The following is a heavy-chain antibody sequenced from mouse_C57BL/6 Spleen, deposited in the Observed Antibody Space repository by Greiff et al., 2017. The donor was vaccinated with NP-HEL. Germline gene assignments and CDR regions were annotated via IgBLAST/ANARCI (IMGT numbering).Heavy chain of an antibody. CDR3: ARRGEGYYAMDY. V-gene: IGHV1-52*01. Sequence: QVQLQQPWAELVRPGSLVKLSCKASGYTFTSHWMHWVKQRPIQGPEWIGNIYPSDCETHYNQKFKDKATLTLDKSSITAYMQLSSLTSEDSAVYYGARRGEGYYAMDYWGQGTSVTVSS. J-gene: IGHJ4*01. CDR2: IYPSDCET. CDR1: GYTFTSHW.